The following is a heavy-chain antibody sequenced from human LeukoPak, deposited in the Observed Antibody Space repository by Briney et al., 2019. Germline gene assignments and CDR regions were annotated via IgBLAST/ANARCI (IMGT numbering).Heavy chain of an antibody. CDR1: GGSISSSNW. J-gene: IGHJ5*02. D-gene: IGHD3-16*02. CDR2: IYRSGST. CDR3: ARGAMITFGGVIVVLDWFDP. V-gene: IGHV4-4*02. Sequence: SGTLSLTCAVSGGSISSSNWWSWVRQPPGKGLEWIGEIYRSGSTNYNPSLKSRVTISVDTSKNQFSLKLSSVTAADTAVYYCARGAMITFGGVIVVLDWFDPWGQGTLVTVSS.